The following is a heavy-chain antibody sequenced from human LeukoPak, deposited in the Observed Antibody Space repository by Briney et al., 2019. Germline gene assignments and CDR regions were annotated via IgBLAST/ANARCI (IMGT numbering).Heavy chain of an antibody. J-gene: IGHJ2*01. D-gene: IGHD4-17*01. CDR3: ARHSLDYGDPNYWYFDL. CDR2: IYLSGTT. Sequence: PSETLSLTCTVSGNSIINGHYWGWIRQSPGKGLEWIASIYLSGTTYYNPSLKSRVTISVDTSKNKFSLKMNSVTAADTAVYYCARHSLDYGDPNYWYFDLWGRGTLVTVSS. CDR1: GNSIINGHY. V-gene: IGHV4-38-2*02.